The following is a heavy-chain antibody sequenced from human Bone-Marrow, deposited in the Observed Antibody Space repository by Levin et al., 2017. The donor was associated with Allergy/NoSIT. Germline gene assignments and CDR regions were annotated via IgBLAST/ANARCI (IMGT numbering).Heavy chain of an antibody. CDR2: MRSITYGEAT. D-gene: IGHD1-26*01. CDR3: SGLVGSTTLLDY. J-gene: IGHJ4*02. V-gene: IGHV3-49*03. Sequence: GGSLRLSCTGSGFSFGEYTMSWFRQGPGKGLEWVGSMRSITYGEATELAASVKGRFTISRDDSNSIVYLQMNSLKTEDTAVYYCSGLVGSTTLLDYWGRGTLVTVSS. CDR1: GFSFGEYT.